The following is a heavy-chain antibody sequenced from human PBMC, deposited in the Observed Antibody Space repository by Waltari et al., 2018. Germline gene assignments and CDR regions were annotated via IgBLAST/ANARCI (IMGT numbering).Heavy chain of an antibody. CDR1: GYTFTSYA. CDR2: INAGNGNT. J-gene: IGHJ5*02. D-gene: IGHD6-19*01. CDR3: ARDLDSSGWYMDWFDP. Sequence: QVQLVQSGAEGKKPGASVKVSCKASGYTFTSYAMHWVRQAPGQRLEWMGWINAGNGNTKYSQKFQGRVTITRDTSASTAYMELSSLRSEDTAVYYCARDLDSSGWYMDWFDPWGQGTLVTVSS. V-gene: IGHV1-3*01.